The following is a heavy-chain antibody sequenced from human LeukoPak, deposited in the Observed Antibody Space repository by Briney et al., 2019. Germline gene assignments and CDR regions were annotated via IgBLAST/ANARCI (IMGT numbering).Heavy chain of an antibody. V-gene: IGHV1-2*02. Sequence: GASVKVSCKASGYTFIAYYIHWVRQAPGQGLEWMGWINANSGDTNYAQKFQGRVTMTRDTSISTAYLDLSRLKSDDTAVYFCAKGLSTGCLDPWGQGTLVTVSS. CDR2: INANSGDT. D-gene: IGHD2-15*01. CDR3: AKGLSTGCLDP. J-gene: IGHJ5*02. CDR1: GYTFIAYY.